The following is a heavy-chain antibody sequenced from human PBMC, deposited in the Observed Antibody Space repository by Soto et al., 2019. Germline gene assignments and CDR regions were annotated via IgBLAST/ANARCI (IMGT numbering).Heavy chain of an antibody. D-gene: IGHD2-2*02. CDR2: ISYSGST. J-gene: IGHJ5*02. CDR3: AGGYCGSTSCNIWYNCFDH. V-gene: IGHV4-59*01. Sequence: PSETLSLTCTVSGVPISNYYWSWIRQPPGKGLEWIGYISYSGSTNYYPSLKSRVTISVDRSKNQFSLRLTSVTAADTAVYYCAGGYCGSTSCNIWYNCFDHWGQGTLVTVSS. CDR1: GVPISNYY.